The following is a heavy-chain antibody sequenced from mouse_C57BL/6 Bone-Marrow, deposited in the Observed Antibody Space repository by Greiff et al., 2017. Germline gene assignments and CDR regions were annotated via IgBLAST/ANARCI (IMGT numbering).Heavy chain of an antibody. CDR1: GYTFTSYW. CDR2: IDPSDSYT. J-gene: IGHJ2*01. V-gene: IGHV1-69*01. Sequence: QVQLQQSGAELVMPGASVKLSCKASGYTFTSYWMHWVKQRPGQGLEWIGEIDPSDSYTNYNQKFKGKATLTVDTSSSTADMQLSSLTTEDSAVYYCARKGIISYYFNYWGQGTTLTVTS. CDR3: ARKGIISYYFNY. D-gene: IGHD1-1*01.